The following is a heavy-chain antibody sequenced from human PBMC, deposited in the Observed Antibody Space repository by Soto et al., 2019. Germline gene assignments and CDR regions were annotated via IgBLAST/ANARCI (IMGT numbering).Heavy chain of an antibody. CDR3: ARGWKVAGDAFDI. V-gene: IGHV5-51*01. CDR2: IYPGDSDT. CDR1: GYSFSTYW. Sequence: GESLKISCKGSGYSFSTYWIGWVRQMPGKGLEWMGIIYPGDSDTRYSPSFQGQVTISVDKSISTAYLQWSSLKASDTAMYYCARGWKVAGDAFDIWGQGTMVTVSS. D-gene: IGHD1-1*01. J-gene: IGHJ3*02.